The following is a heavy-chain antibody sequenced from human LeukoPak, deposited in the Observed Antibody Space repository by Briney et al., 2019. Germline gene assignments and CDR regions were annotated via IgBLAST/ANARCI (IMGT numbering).Heavy chain of an antibody. Sequence: SETLSLTCTVSGGSISIYYWSWIRQPAGKGLEWIGRIYTSGSTNYTPSLKSRVTMSVDTSKNQFSLKLSSVTAADTAMYYCVKSNSRYQPWTLDIWGRGTMVTVSS. CDR2: IYTSGST. CDR3: VKSNSRYQPWTLDI. J-gene: IGHJ3*02. V-gene: IGHV4-4*07. D-gene: IGHD2-2*01. CDR1: GGSISIYY.